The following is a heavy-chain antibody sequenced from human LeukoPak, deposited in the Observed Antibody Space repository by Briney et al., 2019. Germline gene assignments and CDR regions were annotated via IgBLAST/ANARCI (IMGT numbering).Heavy chain of an antibody. D-gene: IGHD3-10*01. Sequence: GGSLRLSCAASGFTFSTYGMSWVRQAPGKGLEWVSAISGSGGSTYYADSVKGRFTVSRDDPHNTLYLQMNSVRAEDTAVYFCARGGVDHYGSGTYYLMYYFDHWGQGALVTVSS. V-gene: IGHV3-23*01. CDR1: GFTFSTYG. CDR2: ISGSGGST. CDR3: ARGGVDHYGSGTYYLMYYFDH. J-gene: IGHJ4*02.